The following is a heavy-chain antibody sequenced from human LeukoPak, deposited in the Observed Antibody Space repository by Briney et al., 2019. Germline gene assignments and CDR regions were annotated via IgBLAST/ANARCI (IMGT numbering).Heavy chain of an antibody. CDR1: GFTFSDYY. J-gene: IGHJ5*02. V-gene: IGHV3-11*01. CDR3: ARDLGYCSSTSCYDWFDP. D-gene: IGHD2-2*01. Sequence: GGSLRLSCAASGFTFSDYYMSWIRQAPGKGLEWVSYISSSGSTIYYADPVKGRFTISRDNAKNSLYLQMNSLRAEDTAVYYCARDLGYCSSTSCYDWFDPWGQGTLVTVSS. CDR2: ISSSGSTI.